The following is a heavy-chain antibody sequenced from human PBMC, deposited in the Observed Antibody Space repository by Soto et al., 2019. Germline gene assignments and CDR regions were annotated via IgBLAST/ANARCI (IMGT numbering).Heavy chain of an antibody. J-gene: IGHJ3*01. Sequence: EVQLLEPGGGLVQPGGSLRLSCAASGFTFSSFFMSWVRQAPGKGLDWVSGIGANGGGTYYADSVKGRFIISRDNSTNTLYLQMNSLRAEDTAVYYCVRDPNGEYLGAFDFWGQKTMVTVSS. D-gene: IGHD4-17*01. V-gene: IGHV3-23*01. CDR3: VRDPNGEYLGAFDF. CDR1: GFTFSSFF. CDR2: IGANGGGT.